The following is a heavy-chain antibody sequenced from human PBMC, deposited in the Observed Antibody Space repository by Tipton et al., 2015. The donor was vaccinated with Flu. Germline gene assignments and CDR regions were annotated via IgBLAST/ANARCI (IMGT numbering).Heavy chain of an antibody. Sequence: TLSLPCTVSGGSINRSHYYWGWIRPPPGKGLEWFGCIYHSGSTFYHPSLPSRVTISVDTSKHQFSLKLCSVTAADTAVYYCARDGGVGSGWSYSGGNYYYVMAVSGQGTTVIVSS. CDR1: GGSINRSHYY. CDR3: ARDGGVGSGWSYSGGNYYYVMAV. D-gene: IGHD6-19*01. J-gene: IGHJ6*02. CDR2: IYHSGST. V-gene: IGHV4-39*07.